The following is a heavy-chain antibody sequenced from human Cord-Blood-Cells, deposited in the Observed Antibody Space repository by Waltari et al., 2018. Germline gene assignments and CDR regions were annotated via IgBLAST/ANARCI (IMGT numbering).Heavy chain of an antibody. Sequence: QVQLVQSGAEVKKPGASVKVSCKAAGYTVTGYYMHWVRQAPGQGLEWRGWINHNSGGTNYAQKFQGRVTMTRDTSISTAYMQLSRLRSDDTAAYYCAFGGPMVRGALYAFDIWGQGTMVTVSS. V-gene: IGHV1-2*02. CDR3: AFGGPMVRGALYAFDI. CDR2: INHNSGGT. D-gene: IGHD3-10*01. CDR1: GYTVTGYY. J-gene: IGHJ3*02.